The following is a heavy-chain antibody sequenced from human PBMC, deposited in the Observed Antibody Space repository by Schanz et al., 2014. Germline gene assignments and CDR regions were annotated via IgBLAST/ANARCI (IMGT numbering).Heavy chain of an antibody. CDR2: ISYDGNNQ. CDR1: GFAFDTYW. CDR3: VRDTDYHFDY. Sequence: VQLVESGGGLVQPGGSLRLSCAASGFAFDTYWMSWVRQAPGKGLEWVAFISYDGNNQYYADSVKGRFTISRDNSKNTLYLQMNSLRAEDTAVYYCVRDTDYHFDYWGQGTLVTVSS. V-gene: IGHV3-30*03. J-gene: IGHJ4*02. D-gene: IGHD4-17*01.